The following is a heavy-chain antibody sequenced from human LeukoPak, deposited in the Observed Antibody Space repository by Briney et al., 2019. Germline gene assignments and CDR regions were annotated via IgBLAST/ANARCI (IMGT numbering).Heavy chain of an antibody. D-gene: IGHD3-22*01. J-gene: IGHJ4*02. V-gene: IGHV3-33*06. CDR3: AKGPYYYDSSGYSTIFDY. CDR2: IWYDGSNK. Sequence: PGGSLRLSCAASGFTFSSYGMHWLRQAPGKGLEWVAVIWYDGSNKYYADSVKGRFTISRDNSKNTLYLQMNSLRAEDTAVYYCAKGPYYYDSSGYSTIFDYWGQGTLVTVSS. CDR1: GFTFSSYG.